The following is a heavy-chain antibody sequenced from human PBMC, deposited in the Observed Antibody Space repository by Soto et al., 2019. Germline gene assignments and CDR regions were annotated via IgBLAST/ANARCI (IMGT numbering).Heavy chain of an antibody. CDR2: ISAYNGNT. J-gene: IGHJ6*02. CDR1: GYTFTSYG. CDR3: ATDYGGKSVRDGMDV. V-gene: IGHV1-18*01. D-gene: IGHD4-17*01. Sequence: ASVKVSCKASGYTFTSYGISWVRQAPGQGLEWMGWISAYNGNTNYAQKLQGRVTMTTDTSTSTAYMELRSLRSDDTAVYYCATDYGGKSVRDGMDVWGQGTTVTVSS.